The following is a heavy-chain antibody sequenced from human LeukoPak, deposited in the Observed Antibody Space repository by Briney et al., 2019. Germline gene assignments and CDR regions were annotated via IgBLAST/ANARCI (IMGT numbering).Heavy chain of an antibody. V-gene: IGHV1-2*06. CDR1: GYTFNDYY. J-gene: IGHJ4*02. D-gene: IGHD6-13*01. CDR2: INCITGDT. Sequence: ASVRVSCKASGYTFNDYYIHWVRQAPRQGLEWMGRINCITGDTRSAQKFQGRVTMTRDTSISTAYMQLSSLRSDDTAVYYCAREIAATGAAVDYWGQGILVTVSS. CDR3: AREIAATGAAVDY.